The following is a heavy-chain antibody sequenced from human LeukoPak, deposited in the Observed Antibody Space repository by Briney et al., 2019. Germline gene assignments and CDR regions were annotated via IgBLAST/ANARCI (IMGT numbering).Heavy chain of an antibody. CDR1: GGSIGSSNW. Sequence: SETLSLTCAVSGGSIGSSNWWSWVRQPPGKGLEWIGEIYHSGSTNYNPSLKSRVTISVDKSKNQFSLKLSSVTAADTAVYYCAGATPHCSSTSCYEWGQGTLVTVSS. J-gene: IGHJ4*02. V-gene: IGHV4-4*02. D-gene: IGHD2-2*01. CDR3: AGATPHCSSTSCYE. CDR2: IYHSGST.